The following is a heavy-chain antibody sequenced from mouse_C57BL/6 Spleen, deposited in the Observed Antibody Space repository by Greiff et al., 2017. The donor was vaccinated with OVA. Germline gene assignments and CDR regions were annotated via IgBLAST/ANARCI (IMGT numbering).Heavy chain of an antibody. CDR2: ISSGSSSI. V-gene: IGHV5-17*01. Sequence: EVQLVESGGGLVKPGGSLKLSCAASGFTFSDYGMHWVRQAPEKGLEWVAYISSGSSSIYYADTVKGRFTISRDNAKNTLFLQMTSLRSEDTAMYYCARSSGYRGEYAMDYWGKGTSVTVSS. J-gene: IGHJ4*01. CDR1: GFTFSDYG. D-gene: IGHD3-1*01. CDR3: ARSSGYRGEYAMDY.